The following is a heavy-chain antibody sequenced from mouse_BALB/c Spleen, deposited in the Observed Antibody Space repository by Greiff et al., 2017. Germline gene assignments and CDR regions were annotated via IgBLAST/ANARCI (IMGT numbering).Heavy chain of an antibody. CDR3: ARQGYGNVWYFDV. CDR1: GFAFSSYD. D-gene: IGHD2-1*01. Sequence: EVKLVESGGGLVKPGGSLKLSCAASGFAFSSYDMSWVRQTPEKRLEWVAYISSGGGSTYYPDTVKGRFTISRDNAKNTLYLQMSSLKSEDTAMYYCARQGYGNVWYFDVWGAGTTVTVSS. J-gene: IGHJ1*01. V-gene: IGHV5-12-1*01. CDR2: ISSGGGST.